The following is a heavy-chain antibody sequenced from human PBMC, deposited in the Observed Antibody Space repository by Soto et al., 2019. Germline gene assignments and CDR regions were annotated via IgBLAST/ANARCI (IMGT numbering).Heavy chain of an antibody. CDR1: GFTFSNAW. V-gene: IGHV3-15*01. CDR2: IKSKTDGGTT. CDR3: SRPTPLDILTGDSPIRCYLYGMEV. J-gene: IGHJ6*02. D-gene: IGHD3-9*01. Sequence: EVQLVESGGGLVKPGGSLRLSCAASGFTFSNAWMSWVRQAPGKGLEWVGRIKSKTDGGTTDYAAPVKGRFTISRANSKNSLYLQKNRLKTRDTAVYYCSRPTPLDILTGDSPIRCYLYGMEVGGQGTTVTVSS.